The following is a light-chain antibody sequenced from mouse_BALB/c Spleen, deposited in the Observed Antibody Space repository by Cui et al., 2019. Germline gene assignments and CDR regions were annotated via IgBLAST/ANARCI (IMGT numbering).Light chain of an antibody. CDR1: ENIYSY. J-gene: IGKJ1*01. Sequence: DIQMTQSPASLSASVGETVTITCRASENIYSYLAWYQQKQGKSPQLLVYNAKTLAEGVPSRFSGSGSGTQFSLKINSLQPEDFGSYYCQHHYGTPRTFGGGTKLESK. V-gene: IGKV12-44*01. CDR3: QHHYGTPRT. CDR2: NAK.